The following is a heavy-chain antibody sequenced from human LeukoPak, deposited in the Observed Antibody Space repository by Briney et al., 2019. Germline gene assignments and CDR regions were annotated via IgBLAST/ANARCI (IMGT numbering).Heavy chain of an antibody. V-gene: IGHV3-23*01. CDR1: GFTFSSYA. CDR2: FSGSGGST. Sequence: GGTLRLSCAASGFTFSSYAMSWVRQAPGKGLEWVSAFSGSGGSTYYADSVKGRFTISRDNSKNTLFLQMNSLRAEDTAVYYCAKTGSSRFDYWGQGTLVTVSS. J-gene: IGHJ4*02. CDR3: AKTGSSRFDY. D-gene: IGHD1-26*01.